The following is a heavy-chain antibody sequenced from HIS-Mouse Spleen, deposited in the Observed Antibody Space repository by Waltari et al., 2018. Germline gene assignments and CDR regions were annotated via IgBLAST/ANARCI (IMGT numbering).Heavy chain of an antibody. CDR2: IYYSGST. D-gene: IGHD6-13*01. V-gene: IGHV4-39*07. CDR3: AREIPYSSSWYDWYFDL. Sequence: QLQLQESGPGLVKPSETLSLPCTVPGGSLSSSSYYWGWLRQPPGKGLEWIGSIYYSGSTYYNPSLKSRVTISVDTSKNQFSLKLSSVTAADTAVYYCAREIPYSSSWYDWYFDLWGRGTLVTVSS. J-gene: IGHJ2*01. CDR1: GGSLSSSSYY.